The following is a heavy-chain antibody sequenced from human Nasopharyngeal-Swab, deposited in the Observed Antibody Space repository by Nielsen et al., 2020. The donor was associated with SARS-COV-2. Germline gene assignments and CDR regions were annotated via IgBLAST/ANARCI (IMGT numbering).Heavy chain of an antibody. J-gene: IGHJ4*02. D-gene: IGHD4-23*01. CDR1: GFTFSSYS. CDR2: ISSSSSYI. Sequence: GESLKISCAASGFTFSSYSMNWVRQAPGKGLEWVSSISSSSSYIYYADSLKGRFTISRDNAKSSLYLQVNSLRAEDTAVYYCSNGRWSTRLFDSWGQGTLVTVSS. V-gene: IGHV3-21*01. CDR3: SNGRWSTRLFDS.